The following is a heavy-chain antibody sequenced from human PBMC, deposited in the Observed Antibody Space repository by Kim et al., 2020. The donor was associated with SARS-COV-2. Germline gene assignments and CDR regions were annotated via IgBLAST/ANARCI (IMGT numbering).Heavy chain of an antibody. Sequence: GGSLRLSCAVSGFTVSSNYMSWVHQAPEKGLEWVSIIYRDGTIYYTDSVKGRFTISRDNYKNTLYLQMNNLRAEDTAVYYCARWDGRFYDYWGQGTLVTV. CDR3: ARWDGRFYDY. D-gene: IGHD3-3*01. CDR2: IYRDGTI. V-gene: IGHV3-53*01. J-gene: IGHJ4*02. CDR1: GFTVSSNY.